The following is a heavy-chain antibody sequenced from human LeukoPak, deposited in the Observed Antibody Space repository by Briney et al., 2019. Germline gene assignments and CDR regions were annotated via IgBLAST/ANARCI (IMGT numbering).Heavy chain of an antibody. D-gene: IGHD4-23*01. CDR2: IKEDGSEK. CDR1: GFIFREYW. J-gene: IGHJ4*02. V-gene: IGHV3-7*01. CDR3: VRAGWELDY. Sequence: GGSLTLSCAASGFIFREYWMSWVRQAPGEGLQWVAHIKEDGSEKYYLDSVKGRFTIARDDARTSLYLQMHSLRDEDTALYYCVRAGWELDYWGQGTPVTVSS.